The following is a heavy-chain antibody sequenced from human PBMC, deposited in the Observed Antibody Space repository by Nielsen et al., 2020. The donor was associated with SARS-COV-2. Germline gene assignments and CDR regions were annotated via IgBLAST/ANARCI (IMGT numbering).Heavy chain of an antibody. CDR1: GFTFSSYS. D-gene: IGHD4-17*01. Sequence: GGSLRLSCAASGFTFSSYSMNWVRQAPGKGLEWVSSISSSSSYIYYADSVKGRFTISRDNAKNSLYLQMNSLRAEDTAVYYCARDFMTTVTNFDYWGQGTLVTVSS. V-gene: IGHV3-21*01. CDR2: ISSSSSYI. CDR3: ARDFMTTVTNFDY. J-gene: IGHJ4*02.